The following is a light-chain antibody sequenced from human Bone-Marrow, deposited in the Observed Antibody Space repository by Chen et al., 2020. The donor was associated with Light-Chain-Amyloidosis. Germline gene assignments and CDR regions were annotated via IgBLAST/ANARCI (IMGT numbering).Light chain of an antibody. Sequence: SYVLTPPSSVSVAPGQTATIACGGNNIGSTSVHWYQQTPGQAPLLVVYDDSDRPSGIPERLSGSNSGKPATLTISRVEAGDEADYYCQVWERSSDRPVFGGGTKLTVL. CDR2: DDS. V-gene: IGLV3-21*02. CDR1: NIGSTS. CDR3: QVWERSSDRPV. J-gene: IGLJ3*02.